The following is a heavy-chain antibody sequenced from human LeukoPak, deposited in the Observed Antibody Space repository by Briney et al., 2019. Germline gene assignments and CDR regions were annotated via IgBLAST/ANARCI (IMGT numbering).Heavy chain of an antibody. CDR1: GGTFSSYA. J-gene: IGHJ5*02. V-gene: IGHV1-69*06. D-gene: IGHD2-2*01. Sequence: SVKVSCKASGGTFSSYAISWVRQAPGQVLEWMGGIIPIFGTANYAQKFQGRDTITADKSTSTAYMELSSLRSEDTAVYYCARSAVGPPKYQLLYNWFDPWGQGTLVTVSS. CDR3: ARSAVGPPKYQLLYNWFDP. CDR2: IIPIFGTA.